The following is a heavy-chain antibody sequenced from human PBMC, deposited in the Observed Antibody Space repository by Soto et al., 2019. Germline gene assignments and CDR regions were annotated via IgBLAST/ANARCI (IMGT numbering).Heavy chain of an antibody. D-gene: IGHD6-6*01. CDR1: GGSISSYY. CDR3: ARRSSIAARGHNWFDP. Sequence: ETLSLTCTVSGGSISSYYWSWIRQPPGKGLEWIGYIYYSGSTNYNPSLKSRVTISVDTSKNQFSLKLSSVTAADTAVYYCARRSSIAARGHNWFDPWGQGTLVTVSS. J-gene: IGHJ5*02. CDR2: IYYSGST. V-gene: IGHV4-59*01.